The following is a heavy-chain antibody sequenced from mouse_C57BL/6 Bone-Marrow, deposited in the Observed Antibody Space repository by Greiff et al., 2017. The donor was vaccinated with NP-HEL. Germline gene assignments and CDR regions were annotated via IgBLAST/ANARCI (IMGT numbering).Heavy chain of an antibody. V-gene: IGHV1-81*01. CDR3: AREGYYGSSLGY. CDR1: GYTFTSYG. Sequence: QVQLQQSGAELARPGASVKLSCKASGYTFTSYGISWVKQRTGQGLEWIGEIYPRSGNTYYNEKFKGKATLTADKSSSTAYMELRSLTSEDSAVYFCAREGYYGSSLGYWGQGTTLTVSS. J-gene: IGHJ2*01. CDR2: IYPRSGNT. D-gene: IGHD1-1*01.